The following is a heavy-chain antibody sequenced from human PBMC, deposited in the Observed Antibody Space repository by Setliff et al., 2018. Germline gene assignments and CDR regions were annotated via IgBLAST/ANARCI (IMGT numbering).Heavy chain of an antibody. Sequence: TSETLSHTCGVYGESISDSYWSWIRQPPGRALEWIGEALQGGSTNYNPSLRGRVIISLDTPKRQFALRINSVTAADTGVYYCARGLVDERTAYPYAEYFQYWGDGTLVTVSS. V-gene: IGHV4-34*01. D-gene: IGHD3-16*01. CDR3: ARGLVDERTAYPYAEYFQY. CDR2: ALQGGST. J-gene: IGHJ4*01. CDR1: GESISDSY.